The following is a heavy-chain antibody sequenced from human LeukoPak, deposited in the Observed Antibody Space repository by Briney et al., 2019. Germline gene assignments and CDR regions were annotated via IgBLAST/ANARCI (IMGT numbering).Heavy chain of an antibody. V-gene: IGHV3-20*04. J-gene: IGHJ4*02. CDR2: INWNGATT. D-gene: IGHD1-26*01. CDR1: GFTFEESG. Sequence: GGSLRLSCVASGFTFEESGFTWVRQPPGKGLEWVSGINWNGATTAYADSVRGRFTISRDNARASVYLQMDSLRADDTALYFCARSVGTPVRDFFDDWGQGTLVTVSS. CDR3: ARSVGTPVRDFFDD.